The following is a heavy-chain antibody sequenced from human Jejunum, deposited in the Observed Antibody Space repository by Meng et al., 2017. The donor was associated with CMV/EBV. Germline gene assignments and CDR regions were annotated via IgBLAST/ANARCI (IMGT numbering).Heavy chain of an antibody. CDR2: INSDGSST. CDR1: GFTLSYFL. D-gene: IGHD6-13*01. CDR3: ARAGTSSPKTLDS. J-gene: IGHJ4*02. V-gene: IGHV3-74*01. Sequence: ASSGFTLSYFLMHGVRQAPGKGLVWVSRINSDGSSTSYADSVKGRFTISRDNAKNTLYLQMNSLRAEDTAVYYCARAGTSSPKTLDSWGQGTLVTVSS.